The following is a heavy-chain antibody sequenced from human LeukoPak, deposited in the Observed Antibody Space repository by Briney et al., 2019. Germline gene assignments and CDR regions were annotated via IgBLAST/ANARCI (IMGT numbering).Heavy chain of an antibody. D-gene: IGHD5-18*01. V-gene: IGHV3-9*01. CDR3: AKGGYSYAPFDY. CDR2: ISWNSGSI. J-gene: IGHJ4*02. Sequence: PGRSLRLSCAASGFTFDDYAMHWVRQAPGKGLEWVSGISWNSGSIGYADSVKGRFTISRDNAKNSLYLQMNSLRAEDTALYYCAKGGYSYAPFDYWGQGTLVTVSS. CDR1: GFTFDDYA.